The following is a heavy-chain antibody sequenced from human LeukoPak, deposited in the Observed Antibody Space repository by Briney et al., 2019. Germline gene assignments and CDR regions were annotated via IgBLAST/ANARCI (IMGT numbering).Heavy chain of an antibody. J-gene: IGHJ5*02. V-gene: IGHV4-34*01. Sequence: SETLSLTCAVYGGSFSGYYWSWIRQPPGKGLEWIGEINHSGSTNYNPSLKSRVTISVDPSKNQFSLKLSSVTAADTAVYYCAREGALYYYDSSGYYHPWGQGTLVTVSS. D-gene: IGHD3-22*01. CDR3: AREGALYYYDSSGYYHP. CDR2: INHSGST. CDR1: GGSFSGYY.